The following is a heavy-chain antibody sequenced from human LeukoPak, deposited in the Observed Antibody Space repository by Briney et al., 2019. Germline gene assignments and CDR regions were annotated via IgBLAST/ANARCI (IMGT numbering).Heavy chain of an antibody. Sequence: GEALQISCKGSGYSFTSYWIGWVRQLPGKGLEWMGIIYPGDSDTRYSPSFQGQVTISADKSISTAYLQWSSLKASDTAMYYCPTVPGIAVAGPFFNYWGQGTLVTVSS. CDR2: IYPGDSDT. CDR3: PTVPGIAVAGPFFNY. J-gene: IGHJ4*02. D-gene: IGHD6-19*01. V-gene: IGHV5-51*01. CDR1: GYSFTSYW.